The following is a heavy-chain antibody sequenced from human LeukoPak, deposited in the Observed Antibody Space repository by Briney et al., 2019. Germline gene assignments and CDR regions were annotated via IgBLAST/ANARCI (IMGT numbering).Heavy chain of an antibody. CDR3: ARDVGATPGYFDY. Sequence: SETLSLTCSVSGGSISSYYWNWIRQPPGKGLEWIGYIYYSGSTNYNPSLKSRVTISLDTSKNQLSLKLSSVTAADTAVYYCARDVGATPGYFDYWGQGTLVTVSS. D-gene: IGHD1-26*01. CDR2: IYYSGST. J-gene: IGHJ4*02. V-gene: IGHV4-59*01. CDR1: GGSISSYY.